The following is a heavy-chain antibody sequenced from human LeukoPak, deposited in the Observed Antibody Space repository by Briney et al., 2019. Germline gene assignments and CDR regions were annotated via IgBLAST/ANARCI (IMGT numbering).Heavy chain of an antibody. CDR1: GYTFTSFG. D-gene: IGHD6-13*01. Sequence: ASVKVSCKASGYTFTSFGISWVRQAPGQGLEWMGWISSYNGNTNYAQKFQGRVTLTTDTSTNTAYMELRSLRSDDTAVYYCARPFMEQLVPFDPWGQGTLVTVSS. CDR3: ARPFMEQLVPFDP. J-gene: IGHJ5*02. CDR2: ISSYNGNT. V-gene: IGHV1-18*01.